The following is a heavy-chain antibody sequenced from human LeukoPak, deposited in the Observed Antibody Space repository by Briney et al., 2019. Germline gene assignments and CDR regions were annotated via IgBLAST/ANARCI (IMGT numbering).Heavy chain of an antibody. V-gene: IGHV3-30-3*01. J-gene: IGHJ4*02. Sequence: PGGSLRLSCAASGFTFSSYAMHWVRQAPGRGLEWVAVISYDGSNKYYADSVKGRFTVSRDNSKNTLYLQMNSLRAEDTAVYYCASSTAMVILAPFDYWGQGTLVTVSS. D-gene: IGHD5-18*01. CDR3: ASSTAMVILAPFDY. CDR2: ISYDGSNK. CDR1: GFTFSSYA.